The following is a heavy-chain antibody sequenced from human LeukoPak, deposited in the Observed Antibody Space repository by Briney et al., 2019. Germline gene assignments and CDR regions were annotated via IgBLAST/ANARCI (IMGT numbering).Heavy chain of an antibody. J-gene: IGHJ5*02. CDR2: IYHSGSS. Sequence: SETLSLTCTVSGYSVSSGYYWGWIRQPPGKGLEWIGSIYHSGSSFYNPSLKSRVIISVDTSKNQFSLKLSSVTAADTAVYYCARFSVSQAWFAPWGQGTLVTVSS. V-gene: IGHV4-38-2*02. D-gene: IGHD1-14*01. CDR3: ARFSVSQAWFAP. CDR1: GYSVSSGYY.